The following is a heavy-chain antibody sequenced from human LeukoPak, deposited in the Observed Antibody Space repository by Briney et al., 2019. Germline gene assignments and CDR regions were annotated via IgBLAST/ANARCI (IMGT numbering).Heavy chain of an antibody. CDR1: GGSITTTNF. CDR3: ARPTSYYGDYMW. D-gene: IGHD4-17*01. Sequence: SGTLSLTCGVSGGSITTTNFWSWVRQPPGGGLEWIGEISLRGRTQYNPSLKSRVTISVDTAKNQFSLKLGSVTAADTAVYYCARPTSYYGDYMWWGQGALVTVSS. CDR2: ISLRGRT. J-gene: IGHJ4*02. V-gene: IGHV4-4*02.